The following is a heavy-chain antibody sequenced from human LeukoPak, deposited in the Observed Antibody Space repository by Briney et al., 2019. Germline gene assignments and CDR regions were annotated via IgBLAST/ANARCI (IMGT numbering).Heavy chain of an antibody. CDR2: IYYSGST. J-gene: IGHJ4*02. Sequence: KPSETLSLTCTVSGGSISSYYWSWIRQPPGKGLEWIGYIYYSGSTNYNPSLKSRVTISVDTSKNQFSLKLSSVTAADTAVYYCARCSDTAMVRDFDYWGQGTLVTVSS. CDR3: ARCSDTAMVRDFDY. D-gene: IGHD5-18*01. V-gene: IGHV4-59*12. CDR1: GGSISSYY.